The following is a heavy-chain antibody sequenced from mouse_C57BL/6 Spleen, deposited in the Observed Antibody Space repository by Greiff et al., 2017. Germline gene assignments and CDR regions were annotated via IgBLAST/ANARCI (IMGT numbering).Heavy chain of an antibody. CDR2: DNYDGSST. CDR1: GFTFSDYY. J-gene: IGHJ1*03. V-gene: IGHV5-16*01. D-gene: IGHD2-2*01. CDR3: ARDSGYYGYDAGPPGDVGV. Sequence: EVMLVESEGGLVQPGRSMKLSCSASGFTFSDYYMAWVRQVPETGLEWVANDNYDGSSTYYLDSLKSRFIISRDNAKNILYLQMSSLKSEDTATYYCARDSGYYGYDAGPPGDVGVWGTGTTVTVSS.